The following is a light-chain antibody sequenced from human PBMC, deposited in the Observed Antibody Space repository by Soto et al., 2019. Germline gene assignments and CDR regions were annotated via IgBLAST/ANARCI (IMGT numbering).Light chain of an antibody. CDR3: QQSYSTPIT. CDR2: AAS. CDR1: QSISSY. V-gene: IGKV1-39*01. Sequence: DIQMTQSPSSLSASVGDRVTITCRASQSISSYLNWDQQKPGKAPKLLIYAASSLQGGVPSRFSGSRSGTDFTLTNSSLQPEDFATYYCQQSYSTPITFGQGTRLEIK. J-gene: IGKJ5*01.